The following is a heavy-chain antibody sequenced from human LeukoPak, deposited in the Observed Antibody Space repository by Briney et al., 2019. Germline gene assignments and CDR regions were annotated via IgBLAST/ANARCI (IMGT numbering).Heavy chain of an antibody. Sequence: SETLSLTCTVSGGSISSGGYYWSWIRQHPGKGLEWIGYIYYSGCTYYDPSLKSRVTISVDTSKNQFSLKLSSVTAADTAVYYCARGSLGYCSSTSCPYYFDYWGQGTLVTVSS. J-gene: IGHJ4*02. CDR2: IYYSGCT. CDR3: ARGSLGYCSSTSCPYYFDY. V-gene: IGHV4-31*03. CDR1: GGSISSGGYY. D-gene: IGHD2-2*01.